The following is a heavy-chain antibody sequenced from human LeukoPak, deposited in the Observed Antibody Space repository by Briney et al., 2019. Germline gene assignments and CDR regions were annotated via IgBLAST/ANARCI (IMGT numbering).Heavy chain of an antibody. CDR3: ARDQGYCSSTSCGRYFDY. CDR2: INPSGGST. CDR1: GYTFTSYY. Sequence: ASVKVSCKASGYTFTSYYMHWVRQAPGQGLEWMGIINPSGGSTSYAQKFQGRVTMTRDTSTSTVYMELSSLRSEDTAVYYCARDQGYCSSTSCGRYFDYWGQGTLVTVSS. J-gene: IGHJ4*02. D-gene: IGHD2-2*01. V-gene: IGHV1-46*01.